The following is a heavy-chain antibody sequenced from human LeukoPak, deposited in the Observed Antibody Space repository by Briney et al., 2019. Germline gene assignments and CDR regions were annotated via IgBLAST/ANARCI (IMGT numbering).Heavy chain of an antibody. J-gene: IGHJ3*02. Sequence: GESLQISCKGSGYSFTSYWISWVRPIPGKGLEWMGRIDPSDSYANYSPSFQGHVTISADKSISTAYLQWSSLKASDTAMYYCARHQLPDSSRDAFDIWGQGTMVTVSS. D-gene: IGHD1-7*01. CDR2: IDPSDSYA. CDR3: ARHQLPDSSRDAFDI. CDR1: GYSFTSYW. V-gene: IGHV5-10-1*01.